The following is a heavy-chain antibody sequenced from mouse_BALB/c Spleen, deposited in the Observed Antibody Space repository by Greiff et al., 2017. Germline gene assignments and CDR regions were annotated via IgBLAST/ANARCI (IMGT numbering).Heavy chain of an antibody. CDR3: ARVITTEGDY. Sequence: QVTLKVSGAELVRPGTSVKVSCKASGYAFTNYLIEWVKQRPGQGLEWIGVINPGSGGTNYNEKFKGKATLTADKSSSTAYMQLSSLTSDDSAVYFCARVITTEGDYWGQGTSVTVSS. CDR2: INPGSGGT. V-gene: IGHV1-54*01. CDR1: GYAFTNYL. D-gene: IGHD2-4*01. J-gene: IGHJ4*01.